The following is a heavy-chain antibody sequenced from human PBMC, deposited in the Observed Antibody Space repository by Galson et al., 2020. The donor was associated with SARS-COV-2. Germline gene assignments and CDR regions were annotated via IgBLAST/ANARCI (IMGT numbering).Heavy chain of an antibody. V-gene: IGHV3-66*01. CDR1: GFTISSYY. Sequence: GGSLRLSCAASGFTISSYYMSWVRQAPGKGLEWVSIIYDGGNTFYADSVKGRFTISRDNSKNTLYLQMSSLRAEDTAVYYCARDPLDDYKGSFDSWGQGALVTVSS. CDR2: IYDGGNT. D-gene: IGHD4-17*01. CDR3: ARDPLDDYKGSFDS. J-gene: IGHJ4*02.